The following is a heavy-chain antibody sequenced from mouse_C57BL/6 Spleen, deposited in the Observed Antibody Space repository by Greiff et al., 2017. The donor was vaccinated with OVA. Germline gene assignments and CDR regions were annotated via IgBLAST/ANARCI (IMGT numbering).Heavy chain of an antibody. CDR3: ARRMRPYAMDY. J-gene: IGHJ4*01. V-gene: IGHV1-50*01. Sequence: VQLQQPGAELVKPGASVKLSCKASGYTFTSYWMQWVTQRPGQGLAWIGEIDPSDRYTNYNQKFKGKATLTVDTSSSTAYMPLSSLTSEDSAVYYCARRMRPYAMDYWGQGTSVTVSS. CDR1: GYTFTSYW. CDR2: IDPSDRYT.